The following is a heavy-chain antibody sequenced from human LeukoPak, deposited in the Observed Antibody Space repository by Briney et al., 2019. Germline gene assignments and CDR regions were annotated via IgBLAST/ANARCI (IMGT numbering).Heavy chain of an antibody. CDR1: GASIGSFY. D-gene: IGHD3-10*01. J-gene: IGHJ4*02. CDR3: AREAVDYGSGSHDY. CDR2: VHSSGST. Sequence: SETLSLTCTVSGASIGSFYWSWIRQPAGKGLEWIGRVHSSGSTNYIPSIKSRVTMSVDTSKNQFSLKLNTVPAADTAMYYCAREAVDYGSGSHDYWGQGILVTVSS. V-gene: IGHV4-4*07.